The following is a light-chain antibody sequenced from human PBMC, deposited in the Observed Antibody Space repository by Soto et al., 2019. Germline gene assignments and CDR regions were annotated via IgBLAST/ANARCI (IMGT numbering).Light chain of an antibody. CDR3: QVWHSGSDQYV. CDR1: SSNIGAGFD. Sequence: QSVLTQPPSVSGAPGQRVTISCTGSSSNIGAGFDVHWYHQIAGTAPKLLIYGNSNRPSGVPERFSGSNSGNTATLTISRVEAGDEADYYCQVWHSGSDQYVFGAGTKLTVL. CDR2: GNS. J-gene: IGLJ1*01. V-gene: IGLV1-40*01.